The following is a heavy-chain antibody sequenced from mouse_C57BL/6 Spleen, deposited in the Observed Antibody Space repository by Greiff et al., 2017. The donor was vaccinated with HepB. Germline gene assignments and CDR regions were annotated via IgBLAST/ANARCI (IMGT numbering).Heavy chain of an antibody. CDR3: TTASNGTSHYDFDY. D-gene: IGHD1-1*01. Sequence: EVQLQQSGAELVRPGASVKISCTASGFTFKDDYMHWVEQRPEQGLEWIGWIYPEDGDTDYASKFKGKATLTAATSSNTAYVQLSSLTSEDTAVDYCTTASNGTSHYDFDYWGQGTTVTVSS. J-gene: IGHJ2*01. CDR1: GFTFKDDY. V-gene: IGHV14-4*01. CDR2: IYPEDGDT.